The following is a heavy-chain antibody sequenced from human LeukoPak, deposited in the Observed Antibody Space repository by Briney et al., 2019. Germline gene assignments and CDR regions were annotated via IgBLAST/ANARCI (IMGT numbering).Heavy chain of an antibody. Sequence: PGGSLRLSCAASGFTFSSYAMSWLRQAPGKGLDWFSAITSSGGSTNYADSVKGRYTISRDNLKNTLYLQMTSLRAEDTAVYYCAKAEVGATVFDYWGQGTLVTVSS. CDR2: ITSSGGST. CDR1: GFTFSSYA. CDR3: AKAEVGATVFDY. J-gene: IGHJ4*02. D-gene: IGHD1-26*01. V-gene: IGHV3-23*01.